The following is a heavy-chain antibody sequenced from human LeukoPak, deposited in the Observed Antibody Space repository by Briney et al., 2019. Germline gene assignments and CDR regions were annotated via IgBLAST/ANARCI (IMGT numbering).Heavy chain of an antibody. CDR1: GFTFSSYE. CDR2: ISSSGSTI. V-gene: IGHV3-48*03. CDR3: AELGITMIGGV. D-gene: IGHD3-10*02. Sequence: GGSLRLSCAASGFTFSSYEMNWVRQPAGKGLEWVSYISSSGSTIYYADSVKGRFTISRDNAKNSVYLQMNSLRDEDTAVYYCAELGITMIGGVWGKGTTVTISS. J-gene: IGHJ6*04.